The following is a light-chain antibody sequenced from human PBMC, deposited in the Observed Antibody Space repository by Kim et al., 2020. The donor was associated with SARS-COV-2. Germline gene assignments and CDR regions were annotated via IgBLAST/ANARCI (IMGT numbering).Light chain of an antibody. CDR3: MQTLQTPLT. CDR1: QSRLHSSGRNY. CDR2: LGY. Sequence: PASNSCRSSQSRLHSSGRNYMDGYLQEPGRSPQRRIYLGYNRASGVPDRFGGSGSGMDFTLKISRVGAEDFGVYYCMQTLQTPLTFGGGTNVDIK. V-gene: IGKV2-28*01. J-gene: IGKJ4*01.